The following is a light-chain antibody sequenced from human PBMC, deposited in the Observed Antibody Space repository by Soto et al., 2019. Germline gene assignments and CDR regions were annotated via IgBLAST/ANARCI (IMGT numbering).Light chain of an antibody. CDR3: QQRSNWLSLT. Sequence: EIVLTQSPGTLSLSPGEKATLSCRASQSVSSYLAWYQPKPGQAPRLLIYDASNRATGIPARFSGSGSGTDFTLTISSLEPEDFAVYYCQQRSNWLSLTFGGGTKVDI. J-gene: IGKJ4*01. CDR1: QSVSSY. CDR2: DAS. V-gene: IGKV3-11*01.